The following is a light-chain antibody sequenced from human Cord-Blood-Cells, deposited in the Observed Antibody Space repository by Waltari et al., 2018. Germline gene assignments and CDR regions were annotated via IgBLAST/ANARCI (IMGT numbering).Light chain of an antibody. CDR1: QGISSY. CDR2: AAS. J-gene: IGKJ2*01. Sequence: DIQLTQSPSLLSASVADRVSITCRASQGISSYLAWYQQKPGKAPKLLIYAASTLQSGVPSRFSGSGSGTEFTLTISSLQPEDFATYYCQQLNSYPYTFGQGTKLEIK. CDR3: QQLNSYPYT. V-gene: IGKV1-9*01.